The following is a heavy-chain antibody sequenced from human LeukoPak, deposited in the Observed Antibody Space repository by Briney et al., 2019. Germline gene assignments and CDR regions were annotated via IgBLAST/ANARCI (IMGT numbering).Heavy chain of an antibody. D-gene: IGHD2-8*01. Sequence: SETLSLTCTVSGGSISSSSYYWGWIRQPPGRGREWIGSIYYSGSTYYNPSLKSRVTISVDTSKNQFFLKLSSVTAADTAVYYCALYPSYFDYWGQGTLVTVSS. CDR2: IYYSGST. V-gene: IGHV4-39*01. CDR1: GGSISSSSYY. CDR3: ALYPSYFDY. J-gene: IGHJ4*02.